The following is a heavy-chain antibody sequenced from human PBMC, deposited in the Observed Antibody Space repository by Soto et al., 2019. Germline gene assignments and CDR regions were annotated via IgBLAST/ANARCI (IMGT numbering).Heavy chain of an antibody. J-gene: IGHJ6*02. CDR1: GGSISSSSYY. CDR3: ATADTAMVYGHLGMDV. CDR2: IYYSGST. V-gene: IGHV4-39*01. D-gene: IGHD5-18*01. Sequence: TLSLTCTVSGGSISSSSYYWCWILQPPGKGLEWIGSIYYSGSTYYNPSLKSRVTISVDTSKNQFSLKLSSVTAADTAVYYCATADTAMVYGHLGMDVWGHGTTFTVSS.